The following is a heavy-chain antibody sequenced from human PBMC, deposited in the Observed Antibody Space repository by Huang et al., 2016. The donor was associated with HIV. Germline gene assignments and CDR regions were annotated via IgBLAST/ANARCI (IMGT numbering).Heavy chain of an antibody. V-gene: IGHV4-39*02. D-gene: IGHD3-10*01. CDR2: IYYSGGT. J-gene: IGHJ4*02. CDR1: GGSIRSDNFY. Sequence: QLQLQESGPGLVKPSETLSLTCTVSGGSIRSDNFYWGWIRQPPGKGLEWIGSIYYSGGTYYNPSLKRRVTITVDTSKNHFSLGRRSVTAADTAVYYCARLPGSITMIRGVITDPYWGQGTLVTVSS. CDR3: ARLPGSITMIRGVITDPY.